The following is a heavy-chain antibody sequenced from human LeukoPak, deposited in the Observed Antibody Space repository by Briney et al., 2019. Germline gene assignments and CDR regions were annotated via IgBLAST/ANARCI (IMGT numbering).Heavy chain of an antibody. J-gene: IGHJ4*02. CDR1: YGSISDISYY. Sequence: PSETLSLTCTVSYGSISDISYYWGWIRQPPGKGLEWIGSIYYSGRTYYNSSLKSRVTISVDTSKNQFSLKVTSVTAADTAVYYCASAYYDILGGHFDYWGQGTLVTVSS. CDR2: IYYSGRT. CDR3: ASAYYDILGGHFDY. V-gene: IGHV4-39*07. D-gene: IGHD3-9*01.